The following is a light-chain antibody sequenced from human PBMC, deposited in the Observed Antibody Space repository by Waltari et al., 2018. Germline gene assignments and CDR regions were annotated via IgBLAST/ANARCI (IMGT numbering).Light chain of an antibody. CDR1: QSIGSI. Sequence: ELVLTQSPDFQSVTPKEKVTITSRASQSIGSILHWYQQKPGQAPKLLIKYASKSISGVPSRFSGSGSGTDFTLTISRLEAEDAAAYYCQQSSSLPHTFGQGTKVEIK. CDR3: QQSSSLPHT. J-gene: IGKJ1*01. V-gene: IGKV6D-21*02. CDR2: YAS.